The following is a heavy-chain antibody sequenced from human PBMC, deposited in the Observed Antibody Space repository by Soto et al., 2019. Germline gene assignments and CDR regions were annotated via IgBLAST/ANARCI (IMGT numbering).Heavy chain of an antibody. CDR3: ARENLLYYDSSGPTRAFDI. CDR2: IYYSGST. CDR1: GGSISSGGYY. D-gene: IGHD3-22*01. J-gene: IGHJ3*02. V-gene: IGHV4-31*03. Sequence: SETLSLTCTVSGGSISSGGYYWIWIRQHPGKGLEWIGYIYYSGSTYYNPSLKSRVTISVDTSKNQFSLKLSSVTAADTAVYYCARENLLYYDSSGPTRAFDIWGQGTMVTVSS.